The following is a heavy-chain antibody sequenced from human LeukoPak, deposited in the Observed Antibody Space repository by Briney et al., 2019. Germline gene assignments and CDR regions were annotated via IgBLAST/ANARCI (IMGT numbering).Heavy chain of an antibody. CDR1: GGSISSYY. CDR2: IYYSGST. D-gene: IGHD3-3*01. CDR3: ARDFWVGTYAFDI. Sequence: SETLSLTCTVSGGSISSYYWSWIRQPPGKGLEWIGYIYYSGSTNYNPSLKSRVTISVDTSKNQFSLKLISVTAADTAVYYCARDFWVGTYAFDIWGQGTMVTVSS. J-gene: IGHJ3*02. V-gene: IGHV4-59*01.